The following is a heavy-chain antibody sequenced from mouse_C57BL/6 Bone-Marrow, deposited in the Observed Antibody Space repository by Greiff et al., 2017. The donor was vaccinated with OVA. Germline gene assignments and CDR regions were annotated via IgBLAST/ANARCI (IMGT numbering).Heavy chain of an antibody. CDR2: ISSGSSTI. J-gene: IGHJ4*01. CDR1: GFTFSDYG. Sequence: EVKVEESGGGLVRPGGSLKLSCAASGFTFSDYGMHWVRQAPEKGLEWVAYISSGSSTIYYADTVKGRFTISRDNAKNTLFLQMTSLRSEDTAMYYCARNYYYGSSPSYAMDYWGQGTSVTVSS. D-gene: IGHD1-1*01. V-gene: IGHV5-17*01. CDR3: ARNYYYGSSPSYAMDY.